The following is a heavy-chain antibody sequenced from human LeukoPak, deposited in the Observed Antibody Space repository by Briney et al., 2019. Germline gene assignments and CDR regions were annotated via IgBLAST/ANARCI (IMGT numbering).Heavy chain of an antibody. CDR3: ARGISYYDILTGYYSEYYFDY. Sequence: GGSLRLSCAASGFTYSSYWMSWVRQAPGKGLEWVANIKQDGSEKYYVDSVKGRFTISRDNAKNSLYLQMNSLRAEDTAVYYCARGISYYDILTGYYSEYYFDYWGQGTLVTVSS. J-gene: IGHJ4*02. CDR2: IKQDGSEK. V-gene: IGHV3-7*01. D-gene: IGHD3-9*01. CDR1: GFTYSSYW.